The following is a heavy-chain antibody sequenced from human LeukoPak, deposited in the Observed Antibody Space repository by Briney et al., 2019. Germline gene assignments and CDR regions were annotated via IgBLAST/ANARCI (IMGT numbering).Heavy chain of an antibody. J-gene: IGHJ4*02. CDR2: IIPIFGTA. CDR1: GGTFSSYA. Sequence: SVKVSCKASGGTFSSYAISWVRQAPGQGLEWMGGIIPIFGTANYAQKFQGRVTITADESTSTAYMELSSLRSEDTAVYYCAREALYDILTGRGYYFDYWGQGTLVTVSS. D-gene: IGHD3-9*01. CDR3: AREALYDILTGRGYYFDY. V-gene: IGHV1-69*13.